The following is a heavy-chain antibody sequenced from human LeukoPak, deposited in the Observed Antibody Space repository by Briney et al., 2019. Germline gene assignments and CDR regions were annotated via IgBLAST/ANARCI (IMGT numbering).Heavy chain of an antibody. D-gene: IGHD4-23*01. CDR2: INPNNDGT. J-gene: IGHJ4*02. V-gene: IGHV1-2*02. CDR1: GYTFTNYY. Sequence: ASVKVSCKASGYTFTNYYMHWVRQAPGQGLEWMGWINPNNDGTNYAAQKFQGRVTMTSDTSISTGYMELSSLTSDATAVYSCARVFSSGGNSVPFDYWGKGTLVTVSS. CDR3: ARVFSSGGNSVPFDY.